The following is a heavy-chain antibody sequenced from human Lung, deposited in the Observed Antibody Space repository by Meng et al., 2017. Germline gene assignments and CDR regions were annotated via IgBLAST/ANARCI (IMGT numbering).Heavy chain of an antibody. CDR3: ARGPTTMAHDFDY. Sequence: QVPLPQWGAGLLKSAETLSLTCVVSGGSFSDYYWSWIRQPPGKGLEWIGEINHSGSTNYNPSLESRATISVDTSQNNLSLKLSSVTAADSAVYYCARGPTTMAHDFDYWGQGTLVTVSS. D-gene: IGHD4-11*01. CDR2: INHSGST. J-gene: IGHJ4*02. V-gene: IGHV4-34*01. CDR1: GGSFSDYY.